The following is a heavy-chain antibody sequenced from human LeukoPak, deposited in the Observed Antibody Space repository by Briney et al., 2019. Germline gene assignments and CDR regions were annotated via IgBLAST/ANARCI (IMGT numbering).Heavy chain of an antibody. V-gene: IGHV3-30*04. CDR2: TSYDESNK. D-gene: IGHD6-6*01. CDR3: ARVVVSSSSDYFDY. J-gene: IGHJ4*02. Sequence: GGSLRLSCAASGFTFSNYAVHWVRQAPGKGLEWVAVTSYDESNKYYADSVKGRFTISRDNSKKTLYLQMNSLRGEDTAVYYCARVVVSSSSDYFDYWGQGTLVIVSS. CDR1: GFTFSNYA.